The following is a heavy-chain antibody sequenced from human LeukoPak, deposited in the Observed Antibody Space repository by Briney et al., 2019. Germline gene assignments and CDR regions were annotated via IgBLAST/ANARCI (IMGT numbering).Heavy chain of an antibody. CDR1: GYTFTSYY. CDR3: ARVDAASLAVHY. Sequence: GASVKVSCKASGYTFTSYYMHWVRQAPGQGLEWMGIINPSGGSTSYAQKFQGRVTMTRDTSVSTAYLELSSLTFDDTAVYYCARVDAASLAVHYWGQGTLVTVSS. CDR2: INPSGGST. V-gene: IGHV1-46*01. D-gene: IGHD6-13*01. J-gene: IGHJ4*02.